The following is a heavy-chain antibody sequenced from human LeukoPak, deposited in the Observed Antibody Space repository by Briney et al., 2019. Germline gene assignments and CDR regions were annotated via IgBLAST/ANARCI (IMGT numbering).Heavy chain of an antibody. CDR1: GGSFSGYY. V-gene: IGHV4-34*01. D-gene: IGHD6-19*01. CDR2: INHSGST. CDR3: ATHTHRPGIAVAGMH. Sequence: PSETLSLTCAVYGGSFSGYYWSWIRQPPGKGLEWIGEINHSGSTNYNPSLKSRVTISVDTSKNQFSLKLSSVTAADTAVYYCATHTHRPGIAVAGMHWGQGTLVTVSS. J-gene: IGHJ4*02.